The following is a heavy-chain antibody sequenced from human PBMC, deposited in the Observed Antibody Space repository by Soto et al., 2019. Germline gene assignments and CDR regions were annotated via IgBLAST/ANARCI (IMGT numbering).Heavy chain of an antibody. CDR2: IYHTGST. CDR3: VRAAHYGDYVFEY. CDR1: GGFVTNYD. V-gene: IGHV4-59*02. J-gene: IGHJ4*02. Sequence: PSETLSLTCTVSGGFVTNYDWSWIRQTPGEGLEWIGYIYHTGSTKNNPSLNSRVTISIDTSRNQFSLKLSSVTAADTAVYYCVRAAHYGDYVFEYWGQGLLVTVSS. D-gene: IGHD4-17*01.